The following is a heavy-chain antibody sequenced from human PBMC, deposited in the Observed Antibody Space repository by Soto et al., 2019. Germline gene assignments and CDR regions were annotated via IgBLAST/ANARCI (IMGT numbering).Heavy chain of an antibody. CDR1: GFIFSSYA. V-gene: IGHV3-23*01. J-gene: IGHJ4*02. CDR3: AKDPYSDVWSGYFPYFDY. CDR2: ISGSGRIT. D-gene: IGHD3-3*01. Sequence: PGGSLRLSCAASGFIFSSYAMHWVRQAPGKGLEWVSSISGSGRITDYADFVKGRFTISRDSSKDALYLEMNSLRADDTAVYLCAKDPYSDVWSGYFPYFDYWAQGILVTVSS.